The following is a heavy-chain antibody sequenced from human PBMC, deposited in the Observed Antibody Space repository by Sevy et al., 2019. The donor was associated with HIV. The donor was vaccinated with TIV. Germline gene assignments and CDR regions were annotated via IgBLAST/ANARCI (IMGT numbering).Heavy chain of an antibody. CDR1: GDTFSSYG. D-gene: IGHD6-19*01. CDR3: ARGGGNGWYYFDY. V-gene: IGHV1-69*13. J-gene: IGHJ4*02. CDR2: IIPILGTV. Sequence: ASVKVSCKASGDTFSSYGISWVRQAPGQGLEWMGGIIPILGTVNYAQKFQGRVTITADESTKTAYMELGSLRSEDTAVYYCARGGGNGWYYFDYWGQETLVTVSS.